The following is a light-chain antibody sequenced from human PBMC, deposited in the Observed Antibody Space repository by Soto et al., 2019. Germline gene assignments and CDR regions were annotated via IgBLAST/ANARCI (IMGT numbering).Light chain of an antibody. CDR3: QQYNNWPPIT. CDR1: QTVSSN. CDR2: GAS. V-gene: IGKV3-15*01. Sequence: ETVMTQSPPTLSVSPGESATLSCRASQTVSSNLAWYQQKPGQAPRLLIYGASTRAPGIPARFSGSGSGTEFTLTISSLQSEDFAVYYCQQYNNWPPITFGQGTRLEIK. J-gene: IGKJ5*01.